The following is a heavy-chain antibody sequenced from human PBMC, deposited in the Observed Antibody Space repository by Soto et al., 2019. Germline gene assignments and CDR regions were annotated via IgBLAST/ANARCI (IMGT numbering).Heavy chain of an antibody. CDR2: IYWDDAK. CDR1: GFSLSTSGVG. Sequence: QITLKESGPTLVKPTQTLTLTCTFSGFSLSTSGVGVGWIRQPPGKALEWLALIYWDDAKEYSPSLKSRLTNTKDTSKNQVVLIMTNMDPVETATYYCAHKGGGDRILDYWGQGTLVTVSS. J-gene: IGHJ4*02. CDR3: AHKGGGDRILDY. V-gene: IGHV2-5*02. D-gene: IGHD3-16*01.